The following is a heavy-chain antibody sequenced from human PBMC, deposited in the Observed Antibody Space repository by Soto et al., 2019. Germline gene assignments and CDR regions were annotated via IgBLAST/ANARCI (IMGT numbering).Heavy chain of an antibody. Sequence: QVQLQQWGAGLLKPSETVSLTCAVYGGSFIGYYGTWIRQPPGKGLEWIGEINHSGSTNYNPSLKSPATLSADTSKNQFSPRLSSVTGADTAVYYCATLGHYDFWSGFRKGNRFDPWGQGTLVTVSS. CDR1: GGSFIGYY. CDR3: ATLGHYDFWSGFRKGNRFDP. CDR2: INHSGST. V-gene: IGHV4-34*01. D-gene: IGHD3-3*01. J-gene: IGHJ5*02.